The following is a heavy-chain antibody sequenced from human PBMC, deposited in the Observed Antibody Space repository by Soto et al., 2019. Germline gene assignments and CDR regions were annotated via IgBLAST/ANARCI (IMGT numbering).Heavy chain of an antibody. Sequence: GGSLRLSCAASGFTFSRHSMNWVRQAPGKGLEWVSSITSTSDYIYYANSLRGRFTISRDNAKNSLYLQMNSLRPEDTAVYYCARRWFGEDSDTDAFDIWGQGTMVTVSS. J-gene: IGHJ3*02. CDR2: ITSTSDYI. D-gene: IGHD3-10*01. CDR3: ARRWFGEDSDTDAFDI. V-gene: IGHV3-21*01. CDR1: GFTFSRHS.